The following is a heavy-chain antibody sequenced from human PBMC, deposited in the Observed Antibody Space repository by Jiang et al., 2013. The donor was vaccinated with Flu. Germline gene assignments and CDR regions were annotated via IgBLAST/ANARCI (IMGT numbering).Heavy chain of an antibody. Sequence: LLKPSETLSLTCAVYGGSFSGYYWSWIRQPPGKGLEWIGEINHSGSTNYNPSLKSRVTISVDTSKNQFSLKLSSVTAADTAVYYCAIRRVTTSSWFDPWGQGTLVTVSS. J-gene: IGHJ5*02. V-gene: IGHV4-34*01. CDR2: INHSGST. CDR3: AIRRVTTSSWFDP. CDR1: GGSFSGYY. D-gene: IGHD4-11*01.